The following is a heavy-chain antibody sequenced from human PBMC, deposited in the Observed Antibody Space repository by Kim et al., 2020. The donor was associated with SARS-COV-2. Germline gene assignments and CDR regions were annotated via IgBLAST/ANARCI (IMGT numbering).Heavy chain of an antibody. CDR3: ARHQVFVAGINQFDY. J-gene: IGHJ4*02. D-gene: IGHD6-19*01. CDR2: IDPSDSYT. CDR1: GYSFTSYW. Sequence: GESLKISCKGSGYSFTSYWISWVRQMPGKGLEWMGRIDPSDSYTNYSPSFQGHVTISADKSISTAYLQWSSLKASDTAMYYCARHQVFVAGINQFDYWGQGTLVTVSS. V-gene: IGHV5-10-1*01.